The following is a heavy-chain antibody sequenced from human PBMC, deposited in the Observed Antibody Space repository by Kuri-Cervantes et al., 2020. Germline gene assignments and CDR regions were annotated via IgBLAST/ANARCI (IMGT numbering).Heavy chain of an antibody. V-gene: IGHV1-24*01. J-gene: IGHJ5*02. CDR2: FDPEDGET. Sequence: ASVKVSCKASGYTLTELSMHWVRQAPVKGLEWMGGFDPEDGETIYAQKFQGRVTITTDESTSTAYMELSSLRAEDTALYYCAKATHYDFWSGYWDRWGQGTLVTVSS. CDR1: GYTLTELS. CDR3: AKATHYDFWSGYWDR. D-gene: IGHD3-3*01.